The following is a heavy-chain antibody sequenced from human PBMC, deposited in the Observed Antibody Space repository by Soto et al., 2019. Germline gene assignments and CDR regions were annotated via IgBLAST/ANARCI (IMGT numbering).Heavy chain of an antibody. CDR3: GRAHRDLQQLVYYYYSMDV. CDR1: GGSISSGDYY. V-gene: IGHV4-30-4*01. D-gene: IGHD6-13*01. CDR2: IHYSGST. J-gene: IGHJ6*02. Sequence: QVQLQESGPGLVKPSQTLSLTCTVSGGSISSGDYYWSWIRQPPGKGLEWIGYIHYSGSTYHNPSLKSRVTTSVDTSKNQFSLKLTSVTAADTAVYYCGRAHRDLQQLVYYYYSMDVWGQGTTVTVSS.